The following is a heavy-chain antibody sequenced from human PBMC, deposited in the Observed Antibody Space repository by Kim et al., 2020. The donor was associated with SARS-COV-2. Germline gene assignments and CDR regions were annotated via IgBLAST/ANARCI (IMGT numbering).Heavy chain of an antibody. Sequence: SVKVSCKASGVTFSSYAISWVRQAPGQGLEWMGGIIPIFGTANYAQKFQGRVTITADESTSTAYMELSSLRSEDTAVYYCARARLRLGELSLWGLFDYWGKGTLVTVSS. CDR3: ARARLRLGELSLWGLFDY. V-gene: IGHV1-69*13. CDR1: GVTFSSYA. D-gene: IGHD3-16*02. CDR2: IIPIFGTA. J-gene: IGHJ4*02.